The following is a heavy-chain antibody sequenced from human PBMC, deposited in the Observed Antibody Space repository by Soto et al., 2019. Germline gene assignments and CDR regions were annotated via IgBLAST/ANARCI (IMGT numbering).Heavy chain of an antibody. J-gene: IGHJ4*02. CDR3: ARHGTYDSSGYYYSDFDY. Sequence: PSETLSLTCTVSGGSISSSSYYWGCIRQPPGQGLAWIGSIYYSGSTYYNPSLKSRVTISVDTSKNQFSLKLSSVTAADTAVYYCARHGTYDSSGYYYSDFDYWGQGTLVTVSS. V-gene: IGHV4-39*01. CDR2: IYYSGST. D-gene: IGHD3-22*01. CDR1: GGSISSSSYY.